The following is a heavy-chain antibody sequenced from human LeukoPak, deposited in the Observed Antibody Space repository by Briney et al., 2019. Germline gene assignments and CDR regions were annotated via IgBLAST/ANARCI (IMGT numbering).Heavy chain of an antibody. Sequence: GGSLRLSCAASGFTFSNYAMSWVRQAPEKGLEWVSSISGSGGSPYYADSVKGRFTISRGDSKNTLYLQMNSLRVEDTAVYYCAKDGLRTYFYYMDVWGKGTTVTVSS. CDR2: ISGSGGSP. CDR1: GFTFSNYA. V-gene: IGHV3-23*01. CDR3: AKDGLRTYFYYMDV. J-gene: IGHJ6*03. D-gene: IGHD3-10*01.